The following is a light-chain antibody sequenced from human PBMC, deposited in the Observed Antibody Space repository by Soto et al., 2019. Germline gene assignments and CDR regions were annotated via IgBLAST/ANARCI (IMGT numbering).Light chain of an antibody. CDR3: QRYGTSPQT. CDR2: DAS. J-gene: IGKJ1*01. Sequence: EIVLTQTPATLSLSPGERATLSCGASQSVGSGYIAWYQQKPGLAPRLLIFDASRRATGIPDRFSGSGSGTDFALTISRLEPEDFAVYYCQRYGTSPQTLGQGTKVDIK. CDR1: QSVGSGY. V-gene: IGKV3D-20*01.